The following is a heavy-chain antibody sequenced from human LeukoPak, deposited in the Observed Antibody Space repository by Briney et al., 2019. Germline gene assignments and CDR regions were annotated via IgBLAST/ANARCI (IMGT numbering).Heavy chain of an antibody. J-gene: IGHJ6*02. CDR3: ARGVYYYGSGSIYYYYYGMDV. D-gene: IGHD3-10*01. Sequence: SETLSLTCAVYGGSFSGYYWSWIRQPPGKGLEWIGEINHSGSTNYNPSLKSRVTISVDASKNQFSLKLSSVTAADTAVYYCARGVYYYGSGSIYYYYYGMDVWGQGTTVTVSS. CDR2: INHSGST. CDR1: GGSFSGYY. V-gene: IGHV4-34*01.